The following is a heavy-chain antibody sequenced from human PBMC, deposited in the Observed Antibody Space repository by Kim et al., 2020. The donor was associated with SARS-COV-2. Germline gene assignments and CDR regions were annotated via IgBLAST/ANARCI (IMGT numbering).Heavy chain of an antibody. D-gene: IGHD4-4*01. CDR3: TSDTVLYGLDV. CDR2: IRSGGTGI. Sequence: GGSLRLSCATSGFTVTDYWMHWVRQAPGKGLVWVSRIRSGGTGISYADSVKGRFPISRDNVNNTLYLQMNNLRAEDTALYYCTSDTVLYGLDVWGQGTPVTVSS. J-gene: IGHJ6*02. V-gene: IGHV3-74*01. CDR1: GFTVTDYW.